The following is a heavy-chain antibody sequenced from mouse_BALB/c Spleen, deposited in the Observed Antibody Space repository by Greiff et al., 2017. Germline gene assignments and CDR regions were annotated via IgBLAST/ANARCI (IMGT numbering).Heavy chain of an antibody. CDR3: TREDYYGFDY. D-gene: IGHD1-1*01. J-gene: IGHJ2*01. CDR1: GYTFTDYE. V-gene: IGHV1-15*01. CDR2: IDPETGGT. Sequence: VQLQQSGAELVRPGASVTLSCKASGYTFTDYEMHWVKQTPVHGLEWIGAIDPETGGTAYNQKFKGKATLTADKSSSTAYMELRSLTSEDSAVYYCTREDYYGFDYWGQGTTLTVSS.